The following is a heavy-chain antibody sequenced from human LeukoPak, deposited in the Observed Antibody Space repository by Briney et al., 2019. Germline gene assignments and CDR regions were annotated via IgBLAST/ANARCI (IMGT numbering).Heavy chain of an antibody. CDR1: GGSISSYY. V-gene: IGHV4-4*07. J-gene: IGHJ4*02. CDR3: ARLINKPIAATGTGPFDH. Sequence: KPSETLSLTCSVSGGSISSYYWSWIRQPAGKGLEWIGRIYTSGSTNYNPSLKSRVTMSVDTSKNQFSLKLGSVTAADTAVYYCARLINKPIAATGTGPFDHWGQGTLVTVSS. CDR2: IYTSGST. D-gene: IGHD6-13*01.